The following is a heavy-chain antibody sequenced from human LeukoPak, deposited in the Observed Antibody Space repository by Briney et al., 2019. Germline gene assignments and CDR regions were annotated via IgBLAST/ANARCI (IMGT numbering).Heavy chain of an antibody. J-gene: IGHJ4*02. CDR3: ASIRRYSGSYTFDY. Sequence: ASVKVSCKASGYTFTSYGISWVRQAPGQGLEWMGWISAYNGNTNYAQKLQGRVTMTTDTSTSTAYMELRSLRSDDTAVYYCASIRRYSGSYTFDYWGQGTLVTVSS. CDR2: ISAYNGNT. D-gene: IGHD1-26*01. CDR1: GYTFTSYG. V-gene: IGHV1-18*01.